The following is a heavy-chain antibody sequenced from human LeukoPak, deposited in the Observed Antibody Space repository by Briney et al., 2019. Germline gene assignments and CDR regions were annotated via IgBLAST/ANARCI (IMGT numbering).Heavy chain of an antibody. CDR3: ARLPPLYSSGDY. J-gene: IGHJ4*02. V-gene: IGHV4-38-2*01. D-gene: IGHD6-25*01. Sequence: SETLSLTCAVSGYSISSGYYWGWIRQPPGKGLEWIGSIYHSGSTYYNPSLKSRVTISVDTSKNQFSLKLSSVTAADTAAYYCARLPPLYSSGDYWGQGTLVTVSS. CDR1: GYSISSGYY. CDR2: IYHSGST.